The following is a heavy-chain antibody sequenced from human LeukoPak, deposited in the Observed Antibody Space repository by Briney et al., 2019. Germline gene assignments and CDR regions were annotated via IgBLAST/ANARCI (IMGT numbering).Heavy chain of an antibody. Sequence: GGSLRLSCAASGFTFSSYGMSWVRQAPGKGLEWVAVISYDGTNKYYADSVKGRFTISRDNSKNTLYLQMNSLRAEDTAVYYCAKDYDFWSGYFDYWGQGTLVTVSP. CDR3: AKDYDFWSGYFDY. D-gene: IGHD3-3*01. V-gene: IGHV3-30*18. CDR2: ISYDGTNK. CDR1: GFTFSSYG. J-gene: IGHJ4*02.